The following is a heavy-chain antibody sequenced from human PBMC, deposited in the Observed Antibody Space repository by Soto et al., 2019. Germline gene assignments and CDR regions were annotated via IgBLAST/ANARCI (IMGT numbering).Heavy chain of an antibody. D-gene: IGHD3-3*01. V-gene: IGHV5-10-1*01. CDR1: GCRFTNYL. Sequence: PGESMKISWKGSGCRFTNYLIIWVRPKPGKGLEWMGRIDPSDSYTNYSPSFQGHVTISADKSISTAYLQWSSLKASDTAMYYCASDDFWSGYPNTLDGMDVWGQGTTVTVS. CDR2: IDPSDSYT. CDR3: ASDDFWSGYPNTLDGMDV. J-gene: IGHJ6*02.